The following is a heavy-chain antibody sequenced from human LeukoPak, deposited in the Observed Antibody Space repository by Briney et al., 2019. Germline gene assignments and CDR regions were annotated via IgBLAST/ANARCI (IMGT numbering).Heavy chain of an antibody. J-gene: IGHJ4*02. V-gene: IGHV1-2*02. CDR3: ARGGQQLVLPVGTLECWRSDY. CDR1: GYTFTGYY. D-gene: IGHD6-13*01. Sequence: ASVKVSCKASGYTFTGYYMHWVRQAPGQGLEWMGWINPNSGGTNYAQKFQGRVTMTRDTSISTAYMELSRLRSDDTAVYYCARGGQQLVLPVGTLECWRSDYWGQGTLVTVSS. CDR2: INPNSGGT.